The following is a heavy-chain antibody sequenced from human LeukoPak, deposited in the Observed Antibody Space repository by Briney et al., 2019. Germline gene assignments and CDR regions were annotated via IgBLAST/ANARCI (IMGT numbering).Heavy chain of an antibody. CDR3: ARGRPHGNDY. Sequence: GRSLRLSCAASGFTFSNYAIHWVRQAPGKGLEWVAVISYDGSNEYFADSVKGRFTISRDNSKNTLYLQMNSLRAEDTAVYYCARGRPHGNDYWGQGTLVTVSS. J-gene: IGHJ4*02. CDR2: ISYDGSNE. D-gene: IGHD4-23*01. CDR1: GFTFSNYA. V-gene: IGHV3-30-3*01.